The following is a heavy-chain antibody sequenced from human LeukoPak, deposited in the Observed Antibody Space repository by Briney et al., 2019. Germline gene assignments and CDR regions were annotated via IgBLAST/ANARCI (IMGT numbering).Heavy chain of an antibody. J-gene: IGHJ4*02. D-gene: IGHD3-3*01. CDR3: AVGGDDWYYDFWSGYRNFDY. CDR1: GFTFSSYA. Sequence: GRSLRLSCAASGFTFSSYAMHWVRQAPGKGLEWGAVISYDGSNKYYADSVKGRFTISRDNSKNTLYLQMNSLRAEDTAVYYCAVGGDDWYYDFWSGYRNFDYWGQGTLVTVSS. CDR2: ISYDGSNK. V-gene: IGHV3-30-3*01.